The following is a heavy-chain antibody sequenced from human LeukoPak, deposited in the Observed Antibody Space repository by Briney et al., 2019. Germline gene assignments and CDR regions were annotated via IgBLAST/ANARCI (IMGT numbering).Heavy chain of an antibody. V-gene: IGHV1-69*13. J-gene: IGHJ4*02. CDR1: GGTFSSYA. CDR3: ARGRLGELSLTPDY. D-gene: IGHD3-16*02. Sequence: SVKVSCKASGGTFSSYAISWVRQAPGQGLEWMGGIIPIFGTANYAQKFQGRVTITADESTSTAYMELSSLRSEDTAVYYCARGRLGELSLTPDYWGQGTLVTVSS. CDR2: IIPIFGTA.